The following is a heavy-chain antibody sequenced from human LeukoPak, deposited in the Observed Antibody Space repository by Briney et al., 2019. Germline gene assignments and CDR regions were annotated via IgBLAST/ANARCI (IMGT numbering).Heavy chain of an antibody. V-gene: IGHV4-31*03. CDR1: GGSISSGGYY. D-gene: IGHD3-16*02. Sequence: PSQTLSLTCTVSGGSISSGGYYWSWIRQHPGKGLEWIGYIYYSGSTYYNPSLKSRVTISVDTSKNQFSLKLSSVTAADTAVYYCARAVRSLNWFDPWGQGTLVTVSS. CDR2: IYYSGST. CDR3: ARAVRSLNWFDP. J-gene: IGHJ5*02.